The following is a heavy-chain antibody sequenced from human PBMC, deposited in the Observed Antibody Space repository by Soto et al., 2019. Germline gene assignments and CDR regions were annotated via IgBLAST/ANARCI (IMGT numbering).Heavy chain of an antibody. V-gene: IGHV4-31*03. Sequence: LSLTCTVSGGSISSGGYYWSWIRQHPGKGLEWIGYISYSGSTYFNPSLKSRVTISDDTSKNQFSLKLSSVTAADTAVYYCASYDSSGYYWVYWGQGTLVTVSS. CDR3: ASYDSSGYYWVY. D-gene: IGHD3-22*01. CDR2: ISYSGST. CDR1: GGSISSGGYY. J-gene: IGHJ4*02.